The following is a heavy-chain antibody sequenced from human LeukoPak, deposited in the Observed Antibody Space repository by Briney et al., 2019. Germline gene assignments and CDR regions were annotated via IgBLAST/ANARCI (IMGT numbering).Heavy chain of an antibody. J-gene: IGHJ3*02. CDR2: IKSKTDGGTT. Sequence: GGSLRLSCAASGFTFSNAWMFWVRQAPGKGLEWVGRIKSKTDGGTTDYAAPVKGRFTISRDDSKNTLYLQMNSLKTEDTALYYCSTYSDCIFAAFDIWGQGTMVTVSS. CDR1: GFTFSNAW. CDR3: STYSDCIFAAFDI. D-gene: IGHD2-21*02. V-gene: IGHV3-15*01.